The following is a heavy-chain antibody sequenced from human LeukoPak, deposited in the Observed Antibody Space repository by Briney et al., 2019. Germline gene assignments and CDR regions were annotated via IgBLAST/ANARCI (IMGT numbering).Heavy chain of an antibody. CDR1: GYTFTGYY. CDR3: ARLVHSGLGEDDH. Sequence: ASVKVSCKASGYTFTGYYMHWVRQAPGQGLEWMGWINPNSGGTNYAQKFQGRVTMTRDTSISTVYMDLSRLRPDDTAVYYCARLVHSGLGEDDHWGQGTLVTVSS. V-gene: IGHV1-2*02. D-gene: IGHD3-16*01. CDR2: INPNSGGT. J-gene: IGHJ5*02.